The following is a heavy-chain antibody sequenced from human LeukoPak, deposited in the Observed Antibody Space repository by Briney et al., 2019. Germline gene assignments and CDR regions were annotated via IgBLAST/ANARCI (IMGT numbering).Heavy chain of an antibody. CDR3: ARDGE. V-gene: IGHV3-66*01. CDR2: INSDSST. Sequence: PGGSLRLSCAASGFTVSSKYMNWVRQAPGQGLEWVSVINSDSSTYYADSVKGRFAISRDNSKNTLYLQMNSLRVEDTAVYYCARDGEWGQGTLVTVSS. D-gene: IGHD3-10*01. CDR1: GFTVSSKY. J-gene: IGHJ4*02.